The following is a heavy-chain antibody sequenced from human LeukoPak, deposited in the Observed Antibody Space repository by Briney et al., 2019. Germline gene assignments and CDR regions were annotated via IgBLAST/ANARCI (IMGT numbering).Heavy chain of an antibody. J-gene: IGHJ4*02. D-gene: IGHD2-21*02. Sequence: SETLSLTCAVYGGSFSGYYWSWIRQPPGNGLEWIGEINHSGSTNYNPSLKSRVTISVDTSKNQFSLKLSPVTAADTAVYYCASLIVVVTAIPAWGQGTLVTVSS. CDR1: GGSFSGYY. CDR3: ASLIVVVTAIPA. CDR2: INHSGST. V-gene: IGHV4-34*01.